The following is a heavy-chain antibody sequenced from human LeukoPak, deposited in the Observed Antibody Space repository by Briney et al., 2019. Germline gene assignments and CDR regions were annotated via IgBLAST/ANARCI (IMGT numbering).Heavy chain of an antibody. D-gene: IGHD3-10*01. V-gene: IGHV3-23*01. J-gene: IGHJ4*02. CDR3: AKDTHMVRGVIIDFDY. CDR2: ISGSGGST. Sequence: GGSLRLSCAASGFTVSAYAMAWVRQAPGKGLEWVSAISGSGGSTYYADSVKGRFTISRDNSKNTLYLQMNSLRAEDTAVYYCAKDTHMVRGVIIDFDYWGQGTLVTVSS. CDR1: GFTVSAYA.